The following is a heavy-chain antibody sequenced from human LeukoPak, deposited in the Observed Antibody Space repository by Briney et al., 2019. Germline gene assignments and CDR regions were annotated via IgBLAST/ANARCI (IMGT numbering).Heavy chain of an antibody. CDR3: ARGHRGYAPYGSGSPLGY. CDR1: GGSFSGYY. D-gene: IGHD3-10*01. J-gene: IGHJ4*02. Sequence: SETLSLTCAAYGGSFSGYYWSWIRQPPGKGLEWIGEINHSGSTNYNPSLKSRVTISVDTSKNQFSLKLSSVTAADTAVYYCARGHRGYAPYGSGSPLGYWGQGTLVTVSS. V-gene: IGHV4-34*01. CDR2: INHSGST.